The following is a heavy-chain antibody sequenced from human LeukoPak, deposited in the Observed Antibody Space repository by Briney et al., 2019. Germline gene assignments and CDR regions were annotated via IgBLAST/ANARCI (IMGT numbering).Heavy chain of an antibody. Sequence: SSETLSLTCTVSGGSISSYYWSWIRQPPGKGLEWIGYIYYSGSTNYNPSLKSRVTISVDTSKNQFSLKLSSVTAADTAVYYCASRSMAAAGVSWFDPWGQGTLVTVSS. J-gene: IGHJ5*02. CDR3: ASRSMAAAGVSWFDP. D-gene: IGHD6-13*01. CDR1: GGSISSYY. CDR2: IYYSGST. V-gene: IGHV4-59*01.